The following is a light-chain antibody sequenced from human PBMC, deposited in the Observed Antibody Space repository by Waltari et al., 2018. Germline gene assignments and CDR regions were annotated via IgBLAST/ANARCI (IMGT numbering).Light chain of an antibody. CDR3: QQYNNWPPYT. CDR2: PAS. J-gene: IGKJ2*01. Sequence: DIVMTQSPATLSVSPGERATLSCRASQSVGSNLAWYQQKPGQALRLLIFPASRRATGIPARFSGSGSGTEFTLTIGSLQSEDFAVYYCQQYNNWPPYTFGQGTKLEIK. CDR1: QSVGSN. V-gene: IGKV3-15*01.